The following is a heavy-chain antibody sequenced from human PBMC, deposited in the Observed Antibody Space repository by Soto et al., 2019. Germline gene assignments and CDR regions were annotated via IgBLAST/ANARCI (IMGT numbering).Heavy chain of an antibody. D-gene: IGHD3-16*01. CDR2: INPSGGST. Sequence: ASVKVSCKASGYTFTSYYMHWGRQAPGQGLEWMGIINPSGGSTSYAQKFQGRVTMTRDTSTSTVYMELSSLRSEDTAVYYCARASMITFGWRYYYYGMDVWGHGNTVHVSS. CDR3: ARASMITFGWRYYYYGMDV. J-gene: IGHJ6*02. V-gene: IGHV1-46*01. CDR1: GYTFTSYY.